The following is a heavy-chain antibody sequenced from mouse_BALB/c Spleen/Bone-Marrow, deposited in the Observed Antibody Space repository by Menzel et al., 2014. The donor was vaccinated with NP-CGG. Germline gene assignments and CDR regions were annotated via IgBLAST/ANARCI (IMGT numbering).Heavy chain of an antibody. CDR1: GDSITCGY. Sequence: VQLKQSGPSLVNPSQTLSLTCSVTGDSITCGYWNWIRKFPGNKLEYMGYISYSGNTYYNPSLKSRISITRDTSKNQYYLQLNSVTTEDTATYYCATYDGYCFDYWGQGTTLTVST. D-gene: IGHD2-3*01. J-gene: IGHJ2*01. V-gene: IGHV3-8*02. CDR2: ISYSGNT. CDR3: ATYDGYCFDY.